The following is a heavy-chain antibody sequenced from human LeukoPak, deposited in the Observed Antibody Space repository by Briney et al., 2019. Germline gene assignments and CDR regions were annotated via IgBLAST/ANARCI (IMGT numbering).Heavy chain of an antibody. CDR1: GGSISSSSYY. Sequence: PSETLSLTCTVSGGSISSSSYYWGWIRQPPGKGLEWIGSIYYSGSTYYNPSLKSRVTISVDTSKNQFSLKLSSVTAADTAVYYCARFEGADYSNHWGQGTLVTVSS. D-gene: IGHD4-11*01. CDR3: ARFEGADYSNH. J-gene: IGHJ4*02. V-gene: IGHV4-39*01. CDR2: IYYSGST.